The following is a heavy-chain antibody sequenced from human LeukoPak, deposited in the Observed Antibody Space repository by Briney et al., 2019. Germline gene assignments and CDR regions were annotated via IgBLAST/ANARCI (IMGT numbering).Heavy chain of an antibody. J-gene: IGHJ4*02. V-gene: IGHV4-39*01. CDR2: IYYSGST. Sequence: SETLSLTCTVSGGSISSSSYYWGWIRQPPGKGLEWIGSIYYSGSTYYNPSLKSRVTISVDTSKNQFSLKLSSVTAADTAVYYCARYDYDISGGVDYWGQGTLVTVSS. CDR3: ARYDYDISGGVDY. D-gene: IGHD3-16*01. CDR1: GGSISSSSYY.